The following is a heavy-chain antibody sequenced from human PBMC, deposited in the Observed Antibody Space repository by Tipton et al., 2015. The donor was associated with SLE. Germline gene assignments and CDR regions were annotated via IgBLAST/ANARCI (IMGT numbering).Heavy chain of an antibody. D-gene: IGHD6-13*01. Sequence: TLSLTCTVSGGSISSSSYYWGWIRQPPGKGLEWIGSIYYSGSTYYNPSLKSRVTMSVDTSKNQFSLKLSSVTAADTAVYYCARGAADAFDIWGQGTMVTVSS. CDR3: ARGAADAFDI. J-gene: IGHJ3*02. V-gene: IGHV4-39*07. CDR1: GGSISSSSYY. CDR2: IYYSGST.